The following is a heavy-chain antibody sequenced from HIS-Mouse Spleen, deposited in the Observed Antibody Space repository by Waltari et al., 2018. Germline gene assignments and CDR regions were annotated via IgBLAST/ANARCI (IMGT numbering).Heavy chain of an antibody. Sequence: QVTLRESGPALVKPTQTLTLTCTFSGFSLSTSGMCVSWIRQPPGKALEWLASIDWDDDKYYSTSLKTRLTISQDTSKNQVVLTMTNMDPLDTATYYCARIAEGYTSGWYAFDYWGQGTLVTVSS. CDR3: ARIAEGYTSGWYAFDY. V-gene: IGHV2-70*15. CDR2: IDWDDDK. CDR1: GFSLSTSGMC. D-gene: IGHD6-19*01. J-gene: IGHJ4*02.